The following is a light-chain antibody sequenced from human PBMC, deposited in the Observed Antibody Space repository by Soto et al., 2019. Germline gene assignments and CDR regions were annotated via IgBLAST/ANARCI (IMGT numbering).Light chain of an antibody. Sequence: QSVLAQPASVSGSPGQSITISCTGTSSDVGGYNYVSWYQQHPGKAPRLMIYDVSNRPSGVSNRFSGSKSGSTASLTISGLQAEDEADYYCTSYTIYSTYLFGTGTKVTV. CDR2: DVS. CDR3: TSYTIYSTYL. CDR1: SSDVGGYNY. V-gene: IGLV2-14*01. J-gene: IGLJ1*01.